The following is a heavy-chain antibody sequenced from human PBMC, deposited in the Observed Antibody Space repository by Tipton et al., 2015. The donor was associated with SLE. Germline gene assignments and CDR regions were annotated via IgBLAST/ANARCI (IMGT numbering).Heavy chain of an antibody. V-gene: IGHV4-59*11. D-gene: IGHD6-19*01. Sequence: TLSLTCSVSGDSMSLHYWSWIRQPPGKGLEWIGYVSYSGRTNYNPPLKSRVTMSVDTSRKQFSLKLTSVTAADTAVYYCARRGWVDAFDIWGQGTMVIVSS. CDR3: ARRGWVDAFDI. CDR2: VSYSGRT. J-gene: IGHJ3*02. CDR1: GDSMSLHY.